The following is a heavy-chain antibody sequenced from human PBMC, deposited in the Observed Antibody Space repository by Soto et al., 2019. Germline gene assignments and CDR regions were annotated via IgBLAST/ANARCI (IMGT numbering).Heavy chain of an antibody. J-gene: IGHJ4*02. CDR2: IYWDDDK. D-gene: IGHD3-3*01. CDR3: AHRVLRTVFGLVTTTAIYFDF. CDR1: GFSLTTSGVG. Sequence: QITLNESGPTVVRPTETLTLTCRFSGFSLTTSGVGVGWIRQSPGKAPEWLALIYWDDDKRYSASLKSRLTITKDTSKNQLVLTVSDLDPTDTATYYCAHRVLRTVFGLVTTTAIYFDFCGQGTPVSVSS. V-gene: IGHV2-5*02.